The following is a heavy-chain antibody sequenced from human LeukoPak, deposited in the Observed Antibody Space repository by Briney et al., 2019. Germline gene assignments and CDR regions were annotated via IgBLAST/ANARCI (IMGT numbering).Heavy chain of an antibody. CDR1: GFTFSGSA. CDR3: TRQVDSGSYDYYGMDV. D-gene: IGHD1-26*01. CDR2: IRSKANSYAT. V-gene: IGHV3-73*01. J-gene: IGHJ6*02. Sequence: GGSLRLSCAASGFTFSGSAMHWVHQASGKGLEWVGRIRSKANSYATAYAASVKGRFTISRDDSKNTAYLQMNSLKTEDTAVYYCTRQVDSGSYDYYGMDVWGQGTTVTVSS.